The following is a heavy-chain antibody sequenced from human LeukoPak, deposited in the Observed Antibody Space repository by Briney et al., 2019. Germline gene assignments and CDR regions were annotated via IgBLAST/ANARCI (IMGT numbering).Heavy chain of an antibody. CDR3: ARVRDGYNDAYDI. CDR1: GYTFSNYN. D-gene: IGHD5-24*01. CDR2: VNPSGDST. J-gene: IGHJ3*02. V-gene: IGHV1-46*01. Sequence: ASVKVSCKASGYTFSNYNIHWLRQAPGQGLEWMGIVNPSGDSTNYAQNFQGRVTMTGDTSTSTVHMELSSLRSEDTAVYYCARVRDGYNDAYDIWGQGTMVTVTS.